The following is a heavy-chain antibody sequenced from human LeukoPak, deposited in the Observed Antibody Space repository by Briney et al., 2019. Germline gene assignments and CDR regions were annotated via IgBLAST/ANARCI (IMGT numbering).Heavy chain of an antibody. D-gene: IGHD3-9*01. CDR1: GFTFSSYE. CDR3: ARDKEGGGSTDYYHDAFDI. Sequence: PGGSLRLSCAASGFTFSSYEMKWVRRAPGGGVEWVSYNSSSGSIIYYADSLKGRFTISRDNAQNSLYLQMNSLRAEDTAVYYCARDKEGGGSTDYYHDAFDICGQGTMVTVSS. V-gene: IGHV3-48*03. CDR2: NSSSGSII. J-gene: IGHJ3*02.